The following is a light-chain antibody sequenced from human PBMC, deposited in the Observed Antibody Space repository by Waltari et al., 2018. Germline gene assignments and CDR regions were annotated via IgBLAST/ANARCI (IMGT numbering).Light chain of an antibody. CDR3: CSYAGSSIVV. Sequence: QSALPQPRSVSGSPGQSVTISCTGTSSDVGGYNYVSWYQHRPGKAPKLMIYDVTTRPSGVPDRFSGSKSGNTASLTISGLQAEDDADYYCCSYAGSSIVVFGGGTKLTVL. CDR1: SSDVGGYNY. J-gene: IGLJ2*01. CDR2: DVT. V-gene: IGLV2-11*01.